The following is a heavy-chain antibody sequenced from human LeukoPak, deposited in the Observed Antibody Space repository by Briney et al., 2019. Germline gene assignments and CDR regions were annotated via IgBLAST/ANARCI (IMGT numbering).Heavy chain of an antibody. CDR1: GGSISSYY. D-gene: IGHD6-13*01. V-gene: IGHV4-59*08. Sequence: SETLSLTCTVSGGSISSYYWSWIRQPPGKGLEWIGYIYYSGSTNYNPSLKSRVTISVDTSKNQFSLKLSSVTAADTAVYYCAGLIAAAANGQIDYWGQGTLVTVSS. CDR2: IYYSGST. J-gene: IGHJ4*02. CDR3: AGLIAAAANGQIDY.